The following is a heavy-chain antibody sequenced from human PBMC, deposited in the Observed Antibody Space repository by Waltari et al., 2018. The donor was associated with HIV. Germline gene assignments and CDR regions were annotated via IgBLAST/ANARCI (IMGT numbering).Heavy chain of an antibody. CDR1: GFIFRTYS. J-gene: IGHJ6*02. CDR3: AAVYSHYFAMDV. V-gene: IGHV3-48*04. D-gene: IGHD1-26*01. CDR2: ISSRSSTL. Sequence: EVQLVESGGGWVQPGGSLRLSCEASGFIFRTYSMNWVRQAPGKGLEWVSYISSRSSTLYYADSGKGRFTISRDNAKNALYLQMNSLRAEDTAVYYCAAVYSHYFAMDVWGQGTTVTVSS.